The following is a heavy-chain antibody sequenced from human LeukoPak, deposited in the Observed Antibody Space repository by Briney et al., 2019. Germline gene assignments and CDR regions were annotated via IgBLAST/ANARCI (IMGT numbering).Heavy chain of an antibody. V-gene: IGHV1-3*02. CDR2: SNAGNGNT. J-gene: IGHJ5*02. CDR1: GYTFTSYA. Sequence: ASVKVSCKASGYTFTSYAMRWVRQAPGQRLEWMGWSNAGNGNTKYSQEFQGRVTITRDTSASTAYMELSSLRSEDMAVYYCARRATMTFNWFDPWGQGTLVTVSS. D-gene: IGHD1-26*01. CDR3: ARRATMTFNWFDP.